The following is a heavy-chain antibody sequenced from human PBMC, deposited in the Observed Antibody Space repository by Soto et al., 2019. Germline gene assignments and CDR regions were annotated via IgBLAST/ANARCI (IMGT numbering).Heavy chain of an antibody. CDR1: GGSIRSGGYY. V-gene: IGHV4-31*03. J-gene: IGHJ6*02. Sequence: PSETLSLTCTVSGGSIRSGGYYWSWVRQSPRRGLEWIGNIYYSGSTYYNPSLESRLTISVDTSKNQFSLNLSSVTAADTAVYYCARDRLMATAGTARHYFGLDVWGQGTTVTVSS. D-gene: IGHD5-18*01. CDR2: IYYSGST. CDR3: ARDRLMATAGTARHYFGLDV.